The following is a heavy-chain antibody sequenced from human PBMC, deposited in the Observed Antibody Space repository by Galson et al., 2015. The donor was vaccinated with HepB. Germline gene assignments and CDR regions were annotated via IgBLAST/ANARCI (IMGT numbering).Heavy chain of an antibody. CDR1: GFTFSSYW. Sequence: SLRLSCAASGFTFSSYWMHWVRQAPGKGLVWVSRINSDGSSTSYADSVKGRFTISRGNAKNTLYLQMNSLRAEDTAVYYCARGGTMVRGVRNYYYGMDVWGQGTTVTVSS. J-gene: IGHJ6*02. CDR3: ARGGTMVRGVRNYYYGMDV. V-gene: IGHV3-74*01. CDR2: INSDGSST. D-gene: IGHD3-10*01.